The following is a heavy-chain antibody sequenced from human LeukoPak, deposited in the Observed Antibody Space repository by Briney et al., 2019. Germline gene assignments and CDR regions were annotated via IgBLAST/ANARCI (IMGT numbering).Heavy chain of an antibody. D-gene: IGHD6-13*01. CDR2: ISGSGGST. Sequence: PGGSLRLSCAASGFTLNSYAMNWVRQAPGKGLEWVSTISGSGGSTFYADSVKGRFTISRDNSKNTLYLQMNSLRAEDTAVYYCAKNRGESSSSPTDYWGQGTLVTVSS. V-gene: IGHV3-23*01. J-gene: IGHJ4*02. CDR3: AKNRGESSSSPTDY. CDR1: GFTLNSYA.